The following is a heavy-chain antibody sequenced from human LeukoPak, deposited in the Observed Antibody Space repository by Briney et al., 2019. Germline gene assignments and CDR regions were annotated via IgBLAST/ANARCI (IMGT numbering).Heavy chain of an antibody. J-gene: IGHJ4*02. V-gene: IGHV1-8*02. Sequence: ASVKVSCKASGGTFSSYAINWVRQATGQGLEWMGWMDPNSGNTGYAQKFQGRVTMTRNTSISTAYMELSSLRSEDTAVYYCARGFNRYYYDSSGYYWDWGQGTLVTVSS. D-gene: IGHD3-22*01. CDR1: GGTFSSYA. CDR2: MDPNSGNT. CDR3: ARGFNRYYYDSSGYYWD.